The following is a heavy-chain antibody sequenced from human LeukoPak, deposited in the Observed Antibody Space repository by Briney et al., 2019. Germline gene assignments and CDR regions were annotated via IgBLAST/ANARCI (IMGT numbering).Heavy chain of an antibody. J-gene: IGHJ1*01. CDR2: ISSSSSYI. D-gene: IGHD3-10*01. V-gene: IGHV3-21*01. CDR1: GFTLSTYS. CDR3: VRDLLGSGSTTAYLYH. Sequence: GGSLRLSCAASGFTLSTYSMNWVRQAPGKGLEWVSSISSSSSYIYYADAVKGRFTISRDNAKNSLYLQMNSLRAEDMAVYFCVRDLLGSGSTTAYLYHWGQGTLVTVSS.